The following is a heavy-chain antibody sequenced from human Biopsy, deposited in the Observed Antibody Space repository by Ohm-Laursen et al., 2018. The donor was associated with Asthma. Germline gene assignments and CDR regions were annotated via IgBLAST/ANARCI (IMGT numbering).Heavy chain of an antibody. Sequence: SLRLSCAASGFTFDNYVMTWVRQAPGRGLEWVSGISWNSATVAYADSVKGRFTISRDNAKNSLYLQMNSLRPDDTALYYCAKAFLGGVSVANYFDSWGQGTLVTVSS. J-gene: IGHJ4*02. CDR2: ISWNSATV. D-gene: IGHD3-16*01. CDR1: GFTFDNYV. CDR3: AKAFLGGVSVANYFDS. V-gene: IGHV3-9*01.